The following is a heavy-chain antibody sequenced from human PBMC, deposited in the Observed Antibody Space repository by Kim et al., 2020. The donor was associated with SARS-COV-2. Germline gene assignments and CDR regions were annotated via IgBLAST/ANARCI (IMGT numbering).Heavy chain of an antibody. J-gene: IGHJ4*02. CDR3: AKDSNGDYFFDY. V-gene: IGHV3-30*02. Sequence: YADSVKGRFTISRDNSKNTLYLQMNSLRAEDTAVYYCAKDSNGDYFFDYWGQGTLVTVSS. D-gene: IGHD4-17*01.